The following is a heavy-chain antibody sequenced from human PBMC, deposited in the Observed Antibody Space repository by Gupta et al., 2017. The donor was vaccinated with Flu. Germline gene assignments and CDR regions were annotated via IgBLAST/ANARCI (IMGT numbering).Heavy chain of an antibody. CDR1: GGSVNVYSFF. Sequence: QLQLQESGPRLVKPSQTLSLTCTVSGGSVNVYSFFWSWLRQLPGKGLEWIGYVHSSGGTYYTPSLKSRLMLSIDTSKNQFSLDVTSVTAADTAMYYCARRGTYFFDFWGQGALVTVSS. J-gene: IGHJ4*02. CDR3: ARRGTYFFDF. D-gene: IGHD3-10*01. V-gene: IGHV4-31*03. CDR2: VHSSGGT.